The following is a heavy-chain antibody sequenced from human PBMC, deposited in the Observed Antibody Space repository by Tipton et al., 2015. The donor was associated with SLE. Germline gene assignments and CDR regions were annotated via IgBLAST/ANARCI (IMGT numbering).Heavy chain of an antibody. CDR2: IYSGGST. D-gene: IGHD2-21*01. J-gene: IGHJ4*02. Sequence: SLRLSCAASGFTVSSNYMSWVRQAPGKGLEWVSVIYSGGSTYYADSVKGRFTISRDKSKNTLFLQMNSLRVEDTAVYYCAKDPAYCGGDCYGFDYWGQGALVTVSS. CDR1: GFTVSSNY. V-gene: IGHV3-53*01. CDR3: AKDPAYCGGDCYGFDY.